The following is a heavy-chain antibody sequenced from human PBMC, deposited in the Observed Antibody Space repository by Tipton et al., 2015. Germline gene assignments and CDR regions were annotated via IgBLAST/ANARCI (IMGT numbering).Heavy chain of an antibody. CDR2: MFAGGNT. V-gene: IGHV3-53*01. D-gene: IGHD3-10*01. Sequence: QLVQSGGGLIQPGGSLRLSCAASGFTVNTKYIHWVRQAPGKRLEWVALMFAGGNTIYADSVKGRFTISRDNSKNTLYLQMNSLRAEDTAVYYCARALHYYPSGGYFDYWGQGILVTVSS. CDR1: GFTVNTKY. CDR3: ARALHYYPSGGYFDY. J-gene: IGHJ4*02.